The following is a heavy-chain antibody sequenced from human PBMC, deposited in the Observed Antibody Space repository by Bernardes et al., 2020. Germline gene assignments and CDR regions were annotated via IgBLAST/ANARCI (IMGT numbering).Heavy chain of an antibody. J-gene: IGHJ5*02. V-gene: IGHV4-59*01. CDR2: IYYSGST. CDR1: GGSISSYY. D-gene: IGHD4-17*01. Sequence: SETLSLTCTVSGGSISSYYWSWIRQPPGKGLEWIGYIYYSGSTNYNPSLKSRVTISVDTSKNQFSLKLSSVTAADTAVYYCARDERAGYGDYANWFDPWGQGTLVTVSS. CDR3: ARDERAGYGDYANWFDP.